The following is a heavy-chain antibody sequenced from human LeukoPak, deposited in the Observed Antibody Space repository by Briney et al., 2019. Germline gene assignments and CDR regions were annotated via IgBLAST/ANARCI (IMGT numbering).Heavy chain of an antibody. CDR2: IYYSGRT. J-gene: IGHJ5*02. V-gene: IGHV4-39*01. Sequence: SETLSLTCTVSGDSISTRNNYWGRVRQPPGERLEWLGSIYYSGRTYYNPSLKSRVTESVDTSKNQFSLNLYSVTAADTAVYYCAVSAAALFDPWGQGTLVTVSS. D-gene: IGHD6-6*01. CDR1: GDSISTRNNY. CDR3: AVSAAALFDP.